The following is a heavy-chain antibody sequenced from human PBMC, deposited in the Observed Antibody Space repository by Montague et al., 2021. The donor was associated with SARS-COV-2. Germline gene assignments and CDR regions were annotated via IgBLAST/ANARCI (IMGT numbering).Heavy chain of an antibody. CDR2: ISSSSSYI. J-gene: IGHJ6*03. CDR3: ARVPRIRFMENYYYYMDV. Sequence: SLRLSCAASGFTFSSYAMHWVRQAPGKGLEWVSSISSSSSYIYYADSVKGRFTISRDNAKNSLYLQMNSLRAEDTAVYYCARVPRIRFMENYYYYMDVWGKGTTVTVSS. CDR1: GFTFSSYA. V-gene: IGHV3-21*01. D-gene: IGHD3-16*01.